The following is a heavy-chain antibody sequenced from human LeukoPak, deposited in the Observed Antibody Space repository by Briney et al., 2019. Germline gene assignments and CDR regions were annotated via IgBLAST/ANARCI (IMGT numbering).Heavy chain of an antibody. CDR1: GFTVSSNY. CDR3: ATHGYSSGWYYRFDYYYGMDV. J-gene: IGHJ6*04. CDR2: IYSGGST. Sequence: GGSLRLSCAASGFTVSSNYMSWVRQAPGKGLEWVSVIYSGGSTYYADSVKGGFTISRDNSKNTLYLQMNSLRAEDTAVYYCATHGYSSGWYYRFDYYYGMDVWGKGTTVTVSS. D-gene: IGHD6-19*01. V-gene: IGHV3-53*01.